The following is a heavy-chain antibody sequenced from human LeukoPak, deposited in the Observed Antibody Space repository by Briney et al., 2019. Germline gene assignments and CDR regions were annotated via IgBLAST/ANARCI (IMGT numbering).Heavy chain of an antibody. CDR2: IYYSGKT. J-gene: IGHJ4*02. CDR3: VKEEMGTFHFEK. CDR1: GGSISRSSYY. V-gene: IGHV4-39*01. D-gene: IGHD3-9*01. Sequence: SETLSLTCTVSGGSISRSSYYWGWIRQPPGKGLEWIGSIYYSGKTYYNPSLKRRATISVDTSKNQFFLELSSVTAADTAVYYCVKEEMGTFHFEKWGQGTLVTVSS.